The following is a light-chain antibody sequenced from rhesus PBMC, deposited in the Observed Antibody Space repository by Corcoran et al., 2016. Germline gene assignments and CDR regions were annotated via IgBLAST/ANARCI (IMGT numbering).Light chain of an antibody. V-gene: IGKV1-38*01. CDR3: QQRNSYPFT. CDR1: QGISSY. Sequence: DIQLTQSPSSLSASVGDRVTITCRASQGISSYLAWYQQKPGKAPKLLIYDASNLQSGVPSRFSGRGSGTEFTLTISSLQPEDFAGYYCQQRNSYPFTFGPGTKLDIK. J-gene: IGKJ3*01. CDR2: DAS.